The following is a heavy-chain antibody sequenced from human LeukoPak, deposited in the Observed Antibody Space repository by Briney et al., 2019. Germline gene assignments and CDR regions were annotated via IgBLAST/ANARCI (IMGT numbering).Heavy chain of an antibody. D-gene: IGHD3-10*01. CDR1: GFTFSSYW. CDR2: IKQDGSEK. Sequence: PGGSLRLSCAASGFTFSSYWMSWVRQAPGKGLEWVANIKQDGSEKYYVDSVKGRFTISRDNAKNSLYLQMNSLRAEDTAVYYCARAPVTGLLWFGVPAAFDIWGQGTMVTVSS. J-gene: IGHJ3*02. V-gene: IGHV3-7*01. CDR3: ARAPVTGLLWFGVPAAFDI.